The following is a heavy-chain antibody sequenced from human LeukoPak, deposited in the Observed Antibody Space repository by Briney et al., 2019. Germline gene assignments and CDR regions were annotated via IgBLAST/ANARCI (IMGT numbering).Heavy chain of an antibody. V-gene: IGHV3-11*06. Sequence: PGGSLRLSCAASGFTFSDYYMSCIRQAPGKGLEWVSYISANSGYIKFADSVRGRFTISRDNAKNSLYLQMNSLRAEDTAVYYCARDVSRVVPAARYFDYWGQGTLVTVSS. CDR3: ARDVSRVVPAARYFDY. CDR1: GFTFSDYY. D-gene: IGHD2-2*01. J-gene: IGHJ4*02. CDR2: ISANSGYI.